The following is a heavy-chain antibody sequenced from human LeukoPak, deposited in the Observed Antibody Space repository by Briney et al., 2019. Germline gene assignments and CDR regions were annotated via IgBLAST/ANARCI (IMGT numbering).Heavy chain of an antibody. CDR2: ISGSGGST. Sequence: GGSLRLSCAASGFTFSSYAMSWVRQAPGKGLEWVSAISGSGGSTYYADSVKGRFTISRDNSKNTLYLQMNSLRAEDTAVYYCAKANTHSSGWYALRGYYYMDVWGKGTTVTVSS. J-gene: IGHJ6*03. V-gene: IGHV3-23*01. CDR3: AKANTHSSGWYALRGYYYMDV. D-gene: IGHD6-19*01. CDR1: GFTFSSYA.